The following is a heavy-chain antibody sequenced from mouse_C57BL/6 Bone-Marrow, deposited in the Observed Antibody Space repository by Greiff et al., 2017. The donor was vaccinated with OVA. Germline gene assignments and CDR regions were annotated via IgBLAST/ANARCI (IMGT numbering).Heavy chain of an antibody. CDR3: ANIWCLEF. D-gene: IGHD1-1*02. Sequence: DVMLVESGGDLVKPGGSLKLSCAASGFTFSSYGMSWVRQTPDKRLEWVATISSGGSYTYYPDSVKGRFTISRDNAKNTLYLQMSSLKSEDTAMYYYANIWCLEFWGTGTTVTVSS. J-gene: IGHJ1*03. CDR1: GFTFSSYG. V-gene: IGHV5-6*02. CDR2: ISSGGSYT.